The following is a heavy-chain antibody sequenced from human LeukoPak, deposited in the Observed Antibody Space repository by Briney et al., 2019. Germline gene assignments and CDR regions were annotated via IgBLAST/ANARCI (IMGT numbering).Heavy chain of an antibody. CDR2: ISSSSSYI. CDR3: ARVSSSTGGNVDY. J-gene: IGHJ4*02. CDR1: GFTFSSYS. V-gene: IGHV3-21*01. D-gene: IGHD6-6*01. Sequence: GGSLRLSCAASGFTFSSYSMNWVRQAPGKGLEWVSSISSSSSYIHYADSVKGRFTISRDNAKNTLYLQMNSLRAEDTAVYYCARVSSSTGGNVDYWGQGTLVTVSS.